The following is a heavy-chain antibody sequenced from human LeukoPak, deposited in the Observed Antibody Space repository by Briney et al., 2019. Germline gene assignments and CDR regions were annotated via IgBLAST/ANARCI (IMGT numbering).Heavy chain of an antibody. V-gene: IGHV4-39*01. CDR1: GGSISSSSYY. D-gene: IGHD2-2*01. CDR3: ARQLGYCSSTSCYADKVDY. Sequence: PSETLSPTCTVSGGSISSSSYYWGWIRQPPGKGLEWIGSIYYSGGTYYNPSLKSRVTISVDTSKNQLSLKLSSVTAADTAVYYCARQLGYCSSTSCYADKVDYWGQGTLVTVSS. J-gene: IGHJ4*02. CDR2: IYYSGGT.